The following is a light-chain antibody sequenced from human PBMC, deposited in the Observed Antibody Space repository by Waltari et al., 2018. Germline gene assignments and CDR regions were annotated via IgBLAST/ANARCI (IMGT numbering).Light chain of an antibody. CDR1: SGSVSGGKY. J-gene: IGLJ3*02. CDR2: YTN. CDR3: MLYLNGESRV. Sequence: QTVVTQEPSLSVSPGGTVTLTCGLTSGSVSGGKYPTWYQLTPGQAPRTLIYYTNSRSSGVPDRFSGSILGNKAALTITGAQADDESDYHCMLYLNGESRVFGGGTKLTVL. V-gene: IGLV8-61*01.